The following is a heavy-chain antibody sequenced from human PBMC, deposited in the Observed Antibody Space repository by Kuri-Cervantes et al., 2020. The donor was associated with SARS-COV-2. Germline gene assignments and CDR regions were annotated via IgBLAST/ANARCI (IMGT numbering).Heavy chain of an antibody. J-gene: IGHJ3*02. V-gene: IGHV3-23*01. CDR1: GFTFSSYG. D-gene: IGHD3-22*01. Sequence: GGSLRLSCAASGFTFSSYGMHWVRQAPGKGLEWVSAFSGSGGSTYYADSVKGRFTISRDNSKNTLYLQMNSLRAEDTAVYYCANLQWLLIDDAFDIWGQGTMVTVSS. CDR2: FSGSGGST. CDR3: ANLQWLLIDDAFDI.